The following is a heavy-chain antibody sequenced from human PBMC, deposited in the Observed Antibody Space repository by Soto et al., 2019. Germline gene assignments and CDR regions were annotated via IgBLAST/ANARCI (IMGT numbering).Heavy chain of an antibody. Sequence: QLGGSLRLSCAASGFTFSSYAMTWVRQAPGKGLEWVSIVSYNGGDTYYADSVKGRFTISRDNSKDTVDLQMNGLRTEDTAVYYCARYIRGPTVYYFDFWGPGVLVTVSS. CDR1: GFTFSSYA. CDR3: ARYIRGPTVYYFDF. J-gene: IGHJ4*02. V-gene: IGHV3-23*01. CDR2: VSYNGGDT. D-gene: IGHD1-1*01.